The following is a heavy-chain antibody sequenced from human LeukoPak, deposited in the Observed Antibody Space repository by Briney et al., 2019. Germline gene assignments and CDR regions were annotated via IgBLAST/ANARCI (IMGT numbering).Heavy chain of an antibody. Sequence: PGGSLGLSCAASGFTFSSFAMSWVRQTPGKGLEWVSGISASGGSTYYADSVKGRFTISRDNSQNTLYLQMNSLRAEDTAVYYCAKCISGSYPNKPYDYWGQGALVTVSS. D-gene: IGHD1-26*01. J-gene: IGHJ4*02. CDR1: GFTFSSFA. CDR2: ISASGGST. V-gene: IGHV3-23*01. CDR3: AKCISGSYPNKPYDY.